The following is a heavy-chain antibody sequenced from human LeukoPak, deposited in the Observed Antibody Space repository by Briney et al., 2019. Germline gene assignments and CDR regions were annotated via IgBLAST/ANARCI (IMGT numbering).Heavy chain of an antibody. V-gene: IGHV3-48*03. CDR3: ARDLFRELRPFDY. J-gene: IGHJ4*02. Sequence: GGSLRLSCAPSGFTFSSYEMNWVRQAPGKGLEWVSYISSSGSTIYYADPVKGRFTISRDNAKNSLYLQMNSLRAEDTAVYYCARDLFRELRPFDYWGQGTLVTVSS. CDR2: ISSSGSTI. CDR1: GFTFSSYE. D-gene: IGHD1-26*01.